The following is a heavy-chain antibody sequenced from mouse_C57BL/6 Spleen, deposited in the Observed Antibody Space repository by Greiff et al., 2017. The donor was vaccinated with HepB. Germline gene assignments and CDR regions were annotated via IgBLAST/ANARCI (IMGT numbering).Heavy chain of an antibody. V-gene: IGHV1-69*01. CDR2: IDPSDSYT. CDR3: ARPYSNYFDY. J-gene: IGHJ2*01. D-gene: IGHD2-5*01. CDR1: GYTFTSYW. Sequence: QVQLQQPGAELVMPGASVKLSCKASGYTFTSYWMHWVKQRPGQGLEWIGEIDPSDSYTNYNQKFKGKSTLTVDKSSSTAYMQLSSLTSEDSAVYYCARPYSNYFDYWGQGTTLTVSS.